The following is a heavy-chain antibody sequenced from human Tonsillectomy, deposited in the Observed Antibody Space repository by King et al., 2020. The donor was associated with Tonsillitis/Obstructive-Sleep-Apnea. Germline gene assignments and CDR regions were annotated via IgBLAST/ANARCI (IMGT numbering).Heavy chain of an antibody. Sequence: QVQLQQWGAGLLKPSETLSLPCAVYGVSFSGYYWSWIRQPPGKGLEWIGEINHSGSTNYNPSLKSRVTISVDTSKNQFSLKLSSVTAADTAVYYCARENIVVVPAVMGGGFDYWGQGTLVTVSS. V-gene: IGHV4-34*01. CDR3: ARENIVVVPAVMGGGFDY. CDR2: INHSGST. D-gene: IGHD2-2*01. J-gene: IGHJ4*02. CDR1: GVSFSGYY.